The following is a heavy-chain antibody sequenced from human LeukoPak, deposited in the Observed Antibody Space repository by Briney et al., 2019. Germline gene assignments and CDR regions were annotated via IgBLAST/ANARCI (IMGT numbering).Heavy chain of an antibody. Sequence: SETLSLTCTVSGGSVSSSGYYWGWIRQPPGKGLEWIGSIYYSGSTYYNPPLKSRVTIAVDTSKNQFSLKLSSVTAADTAVYNCARVECRGGSCYADYWGQGTLVTVS. V-gene: IGHV4-39*01. D-gene: IGHD2-15*01. CDR1: GGSVSSSGYY. CDR2: IYYSGST. J-gene: IGHJ4*02. CDR3: ARVECRGGSCYADY.